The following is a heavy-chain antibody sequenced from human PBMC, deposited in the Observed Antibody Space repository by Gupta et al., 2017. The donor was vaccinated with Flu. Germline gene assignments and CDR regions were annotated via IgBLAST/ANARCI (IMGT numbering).Heavy chain of an antibody. V-gene: IGHV3-21*01. J-gene: IGHJ6*02. Sequence: EVQLLESGGGLVKPGGSLRLSCAASGFAFSPYSMNWVRQAPGKGLEWVSSISTSSSYIYYADSVRGRFTISRDNANSSLFLQMNSLRAEDTAVYDCARASGHSDYYGMDVWGQGTTVTVSS. CDR1: GFAFSPYS. D-gene: IGHD6-19*01. CDR2: ISTSSSYI. CDR3: ARASGHSDYYGMDV.